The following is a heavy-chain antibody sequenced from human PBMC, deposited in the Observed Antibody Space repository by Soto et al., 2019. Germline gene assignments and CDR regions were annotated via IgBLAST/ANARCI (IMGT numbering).Heavy chain of an antibody. CDR3: TRPRPYCGWDCTDS. Sequence: EVQLVESGGGLVQPGGSLRLSCAASGFTFSSYWMHWVRQAPGKGLVWVSRINSDGSSTSYADSVKGRFTISRDNXKTTLHLQRNSLRYDDTAVYYWTRPRPYCGWDCTDSGGQGTLVTVSS. J-gene: IGHJ4*02. D-gene: IGHD2-21*02. V-gene: IGHV3-74*01. CDR1: GFTFSSYW. CDR2: INSDGSST.